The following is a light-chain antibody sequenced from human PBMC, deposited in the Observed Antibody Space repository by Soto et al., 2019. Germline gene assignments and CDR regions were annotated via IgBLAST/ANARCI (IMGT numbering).Light chain of an antibody. CDR3: HQYAYAPLT. Sequence: EIVLTQSPGTLSLSPGERATLSCRASQTVGRNYLAWYQQRPGQAPRLLIYNASNRAAGAPDRFSGSGSGTGFTLTISRLVPEDFAVYYCHQYAYAPLTFGGGTKVEMK. CDR1: QTVGRNY. J-gene: IGKJ4*01. CDR2: NAS. V-gene: IGKV3-20*01.